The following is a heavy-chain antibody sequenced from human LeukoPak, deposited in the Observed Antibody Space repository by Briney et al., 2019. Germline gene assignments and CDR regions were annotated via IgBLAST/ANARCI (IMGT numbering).Heavy chain of an antibody. CDR2: IIPIFGTA. D-gene: IGHD5-18*01. V-gene: IGHV1-69*05. CDR1: GGTFSSYA. CDR3: ASGYSYGSRFDY. Sequence: SVKVSCKASGGTFSSYAISWVRQAPGQGLEWMGGIIPIFGTANYAQKFQGRVTITTDGSTSTAYMELSSLRSEDTAVYYCASGYSYGSRFDYWGAGTRVTVSS. J-gene: IGHJ4*02.